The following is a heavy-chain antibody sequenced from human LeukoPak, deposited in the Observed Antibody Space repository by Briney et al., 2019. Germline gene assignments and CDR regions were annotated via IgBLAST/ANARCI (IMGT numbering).Heavy chain of an antibody. J-gene: IGHJ3*02. V-gene: IGHV4-39*01. CDR1: GGSISSSSYY. CDR2: IYYSGST. CDR3: ARGRLLEWLSVSAFDI. D-gene: IGHD3-3*01. Sequence: SETLSLTCTVSGGSISSSSYYWGWIRQPPGKGLEWIGSIYYSGSTYYNPSLKSRVTISVDTSKNQFSLKLISVTAADTAVYYCARGRLLEWLSVSAFDIWGQGTIVTVSS.